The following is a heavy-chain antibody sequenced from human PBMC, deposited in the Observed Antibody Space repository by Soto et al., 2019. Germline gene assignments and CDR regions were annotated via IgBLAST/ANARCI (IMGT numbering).Heavy chain of an antibody. J-gene: IGHJ4*02. Sequence: SETLSLTCTVSGGSISSGGYYWSWIRQHPGKGLEWIGYIYYSGSTYYNPSLKSRVTISVDTSKNQFSLKLSSVTAADTAVYYCAGSTEGYCSGGSCLTDYWGQGTLVTVSS. CDR2: IYYSGST. D-gene: IGHD2-15*01. V-gene: IGHV4-30-4*08. CDR3: AGSTEGYCSGGSCLTDY. CDR1: GGSISSGGYY.